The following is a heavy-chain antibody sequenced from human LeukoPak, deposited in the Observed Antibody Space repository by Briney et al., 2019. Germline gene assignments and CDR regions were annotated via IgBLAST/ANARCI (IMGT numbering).Heavy chain of an antibody. D-gene: IGHD2-21*01. Sequence: SETLSFTCAVYGGSFSGYYWSWIRQPPGKGLEWIGEINHSGRTNYNPSLNSRVTTSVKTSKDQFSLKLSSVTAADTAVYDCARGGGSGGDGDYWGQGTLVTVSS. CDR2: INHSGRT. J-gene: IGHJ4*02. CDR1: GGSFSGYY. CDR3: ARGGGSGGDGDY. V-gene: IGHV4-34*01.